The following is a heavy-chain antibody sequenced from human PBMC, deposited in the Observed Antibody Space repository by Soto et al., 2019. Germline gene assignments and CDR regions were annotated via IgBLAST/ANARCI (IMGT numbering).Heavy chain of an antibody. J-gene: IGHJ4*02. Sequence: PGGSLRLSCAASGFTVSSNYMSWVRQAPGKGLEWVSVIYSGGSTYYADSVKGRFTISRDNSKNTLYLQMNSLRAEDTAVYYCASVRYSYGLNFDYWGQGTLVTVSS. V-gene: IGHV3-53*01. CDR3: ASVRYSYGLNFDY. CDR1: GFTVSSNY. D-gene: IGHD5-18*01. CDR2: IYSGGST.